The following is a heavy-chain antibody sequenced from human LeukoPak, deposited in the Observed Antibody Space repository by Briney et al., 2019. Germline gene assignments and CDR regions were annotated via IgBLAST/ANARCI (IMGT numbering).Heavy chain of an antibody. V-gene: IGHV1-2*02. J-gene: IGHJ4*02. CDR1: GYTFTNYY. Sequence: ASVKVSCKGSGYTFTNYYIHWVRQAPGQGLEWTGWINPNSGGTSYSQNFQGRVTMTRDTSITTAYMELSRLRSDDTAVYYCARDLRSGNYPAPFDFWGQGTLVTVSS. CDR3: ARDLRSGNYPAPFDF. D-gene: IGHD1-26*01. CDR2: INPNSGGT.